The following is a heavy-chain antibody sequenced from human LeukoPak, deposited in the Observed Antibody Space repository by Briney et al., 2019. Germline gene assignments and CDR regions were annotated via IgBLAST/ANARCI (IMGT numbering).Heavy chain of an antibody. Sequence: GGSLRLSCAASGFTFSSYDMHWVRQAPGKGLEWVAVISYDGSNKYYADSVKGRFTISRDNSKNTLYLQMNSLRAEDTAVYYCARDRTYYDSSGYYYYWGQGTLVTISS. J-gene: IGHJ4*02. CDR3: ARDRTYYDSSGYYYY. D-gene: IGHD3-22*01. CDR1: GFTFSSYD. CDR2: ISYDGSNK. V-gene: IGHV3-30*19.